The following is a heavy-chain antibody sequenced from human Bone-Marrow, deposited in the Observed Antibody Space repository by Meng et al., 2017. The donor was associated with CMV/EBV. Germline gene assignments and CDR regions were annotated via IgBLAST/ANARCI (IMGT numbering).Heavy chain of an antibody. CDR3: ARVSRWYGALDY. J-gene: IGHJ4*02. D-gene: IGHD6-13*01. Sequence: GESLKISCAASGFSFSRYSMNWVRQAPGKGLEWISSISGSSEYIFYTDSVKGRFTISRDNAKNSLYLQMNSLRAEDTAVYYCARVSRWYGALDYWGQGTLVTVSS. V-gene: IGHV3-21*01. CDR1: GFSFSRYS. CDR2: ISGSSEYI.